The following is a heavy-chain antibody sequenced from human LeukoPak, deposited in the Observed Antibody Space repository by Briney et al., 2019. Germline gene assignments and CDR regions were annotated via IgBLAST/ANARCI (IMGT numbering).Heavy chain of an antibody. V-gene: IGHV3-30*18. J-gene: IGHJ4*02. D-gene: IGHD5-18*01. CDR2: ISYDGSNK. CDR3: AKEGGADRCSYGSFDY. Sequence: GGSLRLACAASGFTFSSYGMHWVRHAPGKGLEWVAVISYDGSNKYYADSVKGRFTISRDNSKNTLYLQMNSLRAEDTAVYYCAKEGGADRCSYGSFDYWGQGTLVTVSS. CDR1: GFTFSSYG.